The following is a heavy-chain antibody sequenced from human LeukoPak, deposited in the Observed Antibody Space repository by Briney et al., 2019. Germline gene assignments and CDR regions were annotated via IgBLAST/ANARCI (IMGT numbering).Heavy chain of an antibody. CDR1: GFPFSSYW. Sequence: GGSLRLSCAASGFPFSSYWMTWVRQAPGKGLEWVANIKQDGSEQYYVDSVRGRFTISRDNAKNSLYLQMNSLRDEDTAVYYCARGYYYDSSGYSDYWGQGTLVTVSS. CDR3: ARGYYYDSSGYSDY. J-gene: IGHJ4*02. D-gene: IGHD3-22*01. CDR2: IKQDGSEQ. V-gene: IGHV3-7*03.